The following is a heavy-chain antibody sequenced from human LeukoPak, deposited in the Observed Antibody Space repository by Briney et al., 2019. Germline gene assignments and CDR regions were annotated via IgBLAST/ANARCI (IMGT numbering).Heavy chain of an antibody. CDR3: ARDRPNYYGSDGHYYRRDGDY. Sequence: GGSLRLSCAASGFTFSSYSMNWVRQAPGKGLVWVSSIDSRSTYTYSADSVKGRFTISRDNAKNSLYLQMNSLRAGDTAVYYCARDRPNYYGSDGHYYRRDGDYWGRGTLVSVSS. J-gene: IGHJ4*02. CDR2: IDSRSTYT. CDR1: GFTFSSYS. D-gene: IGHD3-22*01. V-gene: IGHV3-21*01.